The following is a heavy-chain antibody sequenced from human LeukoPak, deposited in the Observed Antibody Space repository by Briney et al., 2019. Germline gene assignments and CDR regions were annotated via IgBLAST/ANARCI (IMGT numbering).Heavy chain of an antibody. CDR3: ARTGYYYDSSGYLYYFDY. CDR1: GYIFTNYY. Sequence: SVRVSCKASGYIFTNYYIHWVRQAPGQGLEWMGGIIPIFGTANYAQKFQGRVTITTDESTSTAYMELSSLRSEDTAVYYCARTGYYYDSSGYLYYFDYWGQGTLVTVSS. V-gene: IGHV1-69*05. CDR2: IIPIFGTA. J-gene: IGHJ4*02. D-gene: IGHD3-22*01.